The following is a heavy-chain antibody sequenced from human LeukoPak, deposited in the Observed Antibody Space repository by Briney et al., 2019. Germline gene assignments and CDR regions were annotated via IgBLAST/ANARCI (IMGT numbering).Heavy chain of an antibody. J-gene: IGHJ4*02. D-gene: IGHD3-16*01. CDR1: GYTFTSYD. CDR3: ARGAYVWGSYTISNDY. Sequence: ASVKVSCKASGYTFTSYDINWVRQATGQGLEWMGWMNPNSGNTGYAQKFQGRVTMTRNTSISTAYMELSSLRSEDTAVYYCARGAYVWGSYTISNDYWGQGTLVTVSS. V-gene: IGHV1-8*02. CDR2: MNPNSGNT.